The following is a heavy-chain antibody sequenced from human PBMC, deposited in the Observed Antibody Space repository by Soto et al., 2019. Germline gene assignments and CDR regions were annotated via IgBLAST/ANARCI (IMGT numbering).Heavy chain of an antibody. CDR3: ARAGYCSGGSCYSLYYFDY. J-gene: IGHJ4*02. D-gene: IGHD2-15*01. V-gene: IGHV4-31*03. CDR1: GGSISSGGYY. CDR2: IYYSGST. Sequence: QVPLQESGPGLVKPSQTLSLTCTVSGGSISSGGYYWSWIRQHPGKGLEWIGYIYYSGSTYYNPSLKSRVTISVDTSKNQFSLKLSSVTAADTAVYYCARAGYCSGGSCYSLYYFDYWGQGTLVTVSS.